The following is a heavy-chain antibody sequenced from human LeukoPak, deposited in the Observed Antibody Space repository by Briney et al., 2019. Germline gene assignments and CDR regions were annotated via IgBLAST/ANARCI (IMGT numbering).Heavy chain of an antibody. J-gene: IGHJ6*03. V-gene: IGHV3-23*01. D-gene: IGHD1-1*01. CDR3: ARDATTEIGTVYMDV. CDR1: GFTFSSHG. CDR2: ITSGTRT. Sequence: GGSLRLSCVASGFTFSSHGMNWVRQAPGKGLEWVSGITSGTRTYYADSVKGRFAISRDNSKNTMYLQMNSLRAEDMALYFCARDATTEIGTVYMDVWGKGTTVTISS.